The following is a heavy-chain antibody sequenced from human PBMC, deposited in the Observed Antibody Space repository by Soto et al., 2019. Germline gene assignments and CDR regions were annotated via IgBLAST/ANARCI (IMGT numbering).Heavy chain of an antibody. Sequence: QVQLVQSGAEVKKPGSSVKVSCKASGGTFSSYAISWVRQAPGQGLEWMGGIIPIFGTANYAQKFQGRVTITADKSTSTAYMELSSLRSEDTAVYYCAKTGIPDFQLRYFDWLPHLNNYGMDVWGQGTTVTVSS. J-gene: IGHJ6*02. CDR3: AKTGIPDFQLRYFDWLPHLNNYGMDV. CDR1: GGTFSSYA. CDR2: IIPIFGTA. V-gene: IGHV1-69*06. D-gene: IGHD3-9*01.